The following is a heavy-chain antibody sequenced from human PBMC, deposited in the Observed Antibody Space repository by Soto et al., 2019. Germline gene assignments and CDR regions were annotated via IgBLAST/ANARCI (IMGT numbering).Heavy chain of an antibody. J-gene: IGHJ4*02. D-gene: IGHD6-19*01. CDR1: GGSISSYY. Sequence: QVQLQESGPGLVKPSETLSLTCTVSGGSISSYYWSWIRQPPGKGLEWIGYIYYSGSTNYNPALTSPVTISVDTSKNQFSLKLCSVTAADTAVYYCARSSCGWSGLFDYWGQGTLVTVSS. V-gene: IGHV4-59*08. CDR3: ARSSCGWSGLFDY. CDR2: IYYSGST.